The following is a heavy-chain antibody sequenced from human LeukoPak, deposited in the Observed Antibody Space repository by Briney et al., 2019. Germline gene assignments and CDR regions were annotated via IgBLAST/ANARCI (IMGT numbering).Heavy chain of an antibody. V-gene: IGHV3-30*18. CDR3: AKGAYGDPYFDY. CDR1: GFTFSSYG. D-gene: IGHD4-17*01. Sequence: PGGSLGLSCAASGFTFSSYGMHWVRQAPGKGLEWVAVISYDGSNKYYADSVKGRFTISRDNSKNTLYLQMSSLRAEDTAVYYCAKGAYGDPYFDYWGQGTLVTVSS. J-gene: IGHJ4*02. CDR2: ISYDGSNK.